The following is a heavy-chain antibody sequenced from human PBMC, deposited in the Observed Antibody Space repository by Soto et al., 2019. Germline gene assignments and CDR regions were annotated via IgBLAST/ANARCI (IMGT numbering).Heavy chain of an antibody. CDR2: ISAYNGNT. Sequence: ASVKVSCKASGYTFTSYGISWVRQAPGQGLEWMGWISAYNGNTNYAQKLQGRVTMTTDTSTSTAYTELRSLRSDDTAVYYCARGRITIFGVVIPGMDVWGQGTTVTVSS. V-gene: IGHV1-18*04. CDR1: GYTFTSYG. D-gene: IGHD3-3*01. J-gene: IGHJ6*02. CDR3: ARGRITIFGVVIPGMDV.